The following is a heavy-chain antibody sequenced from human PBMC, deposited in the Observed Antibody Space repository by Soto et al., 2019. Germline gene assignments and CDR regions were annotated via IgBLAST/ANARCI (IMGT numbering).Heavy chain of an antibody. D-gene: IGHD1-26*01. CDR2: ISYDGSEK. CDR3: VKERTGTWDFDY. CDR1: GFTFSSLG. J-gene: IGHJ4*02. V-gene: IGHV3-30*18. Sequence: QVQLVESGGGVVQPGRSLILSCAASGFTFSSLGMHWVRQAPGKGLEWVAVISYDGSEKYYADSVKVRFTISRDNSKNTLSLQMNSLRAEDTAVYYCVKERTGTWDFDYWGQGTLVTVSS.